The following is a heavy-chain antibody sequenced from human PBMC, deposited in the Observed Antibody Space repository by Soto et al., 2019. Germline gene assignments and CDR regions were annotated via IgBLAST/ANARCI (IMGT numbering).Heavy chain of an antibody. Sequence: GESLRLSCAASGFTFNSYSMNWVRQAPGKGLEWVSSISSSSSYIYYTDSVEGRFTISRDNAKNSLSLQMNSLRAEDTAVYYCARTLLTADWYFDLWGRGTLVTVSS. CDR2: ISSSSSYI. CDR3: ARTLLTADWYFDL. D-gene: IGHD7-27*01. V-gene: IGHV3-21*06. J-gene: IGHJ2*01. CDR1: GFTFNSYS.